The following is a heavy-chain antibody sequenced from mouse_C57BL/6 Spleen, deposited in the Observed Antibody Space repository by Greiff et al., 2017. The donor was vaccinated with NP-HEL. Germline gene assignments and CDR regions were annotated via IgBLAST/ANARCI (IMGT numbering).Heavy chain of an antibody. CDR1: GYTFTSYW. CDR3: ALLITTVVATKAMDY. V-gene: IGHV1-72*01. J-gene: IGHJ4*01. CDR2: IDPNSGGT. Sequence: QVQLQQPGAELVKPGASVQLSCKASGYTFTSYWMHWVKQRPGRVLDWIGRIDPNSGGTPSNEKFKSTATLTVDRPSRTAYMQLSSLTSEDSAVYYCALLITTVVATKAMDYWGQGTSVTVSS. D-gene: IGHD1-1*01.